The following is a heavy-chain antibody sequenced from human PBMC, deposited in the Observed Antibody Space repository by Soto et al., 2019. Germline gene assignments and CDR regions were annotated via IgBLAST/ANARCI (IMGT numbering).Heavy chain of an antibody. D-gene: IGHD6-13*01. CDR3: ARDKNIAAAGYFDY. CDR1: GYTFTSYG. CDR2: ISAYNGNT. J-gene: IGHJ4*02. Sequence: GASVKVSCKASGYTFTSYGISWVRQAPGQGLEWMGWISAYNGNTNYAQKLQGRVTMTTDTSTSTAYMELRSLRSDDTAVYYCARDKNIAAAGYFDYWGQGTLVTVSS. V-gene: IGHV1-18*01.